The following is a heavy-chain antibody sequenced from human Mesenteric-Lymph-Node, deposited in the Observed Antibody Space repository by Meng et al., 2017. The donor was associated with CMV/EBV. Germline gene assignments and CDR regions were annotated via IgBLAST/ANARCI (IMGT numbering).Heavy chain of an antibody. V-gene: IGHV3-7*03. CDR2: IKQDGSEK. D-gene: IGHD3-3*01. Sequence: GGSLRLSCAASGFTFSSYWMSWVRQAPGKGLEWVANIKQDGSEKYYVDSVKGRFTISRDTSKNTLYLQMDSLRAEDTAAYYCAKDGWSNDFWSTYYSFYSYGMDVWGQGTTVTVSS. CDR3: AKDGWSNDFWSTYYSFYSYGMDV. CDR1: GFTFSSYW. J-gene: IGHJ6*02.